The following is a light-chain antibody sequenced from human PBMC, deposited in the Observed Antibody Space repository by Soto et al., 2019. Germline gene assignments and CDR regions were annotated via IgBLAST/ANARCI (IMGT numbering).Light chain of an antibody. V-gene: IGLV2-8*01. CDR2: EVT. Sequence: QSALTQPPSASGSPGQSVTISCTGTSRDVGAYKYVSWSQQYPGKAPKLMIYEVTKRPSGVPDRFSGSKSGNTASLTVSGLQAEDEADYYCTSYVGNDIWVFGGGTKVTVL. CDR3: TSYVGNDIWV. J-gene: IGLJ3*02. CDR1: SRDVGAYKY.